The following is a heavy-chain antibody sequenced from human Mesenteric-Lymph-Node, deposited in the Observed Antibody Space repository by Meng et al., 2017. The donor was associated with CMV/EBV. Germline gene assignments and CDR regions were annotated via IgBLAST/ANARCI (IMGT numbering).Heavy chain of an antibody. Sequence: YTFSSYLIHWVRQAPGQGLEWMGNIHPSGGRTTYAQKFRGRVTMTRDTSTSTVYMELSSLKSEDTAVYFCARGIVPPVRDSYYYFDYWGQGTLVTVSS. CDR3: ARGIVPPVRDSYYYFDY. V-gene: IGHV1-46*01. CDR2: IHPSGGRT. J-gene: IGHJ4*02. CDR1: YTFSSYL. D-gene: IGHD2/OR15-2a*01.